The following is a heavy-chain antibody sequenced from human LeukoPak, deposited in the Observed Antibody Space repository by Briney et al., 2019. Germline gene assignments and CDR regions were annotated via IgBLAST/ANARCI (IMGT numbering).Heavy chain of an antibody. CDR3: AKARTLCYDS. CDR1: GFTFRNYA. D-gene: IGHD3-10*02. J-gene: IGHJ5*01. Sequence: GGSLRLSCAASGFTFRNYAMSWVRQAPGKGLEWVSAISGSGDSTYYADSVKGRFTISRDNSENTLYLQMNSLRAEDTAVYYCAKARTLCYDSWGQGTLVTVSS. V-gene: IGHV3-23*01. CDR2: ISGSGDST.